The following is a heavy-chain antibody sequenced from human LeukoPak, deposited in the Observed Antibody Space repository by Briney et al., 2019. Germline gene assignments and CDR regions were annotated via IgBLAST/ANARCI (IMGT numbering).Heavy chain of an antibody. J-gene: IGHJ4*02. D-gene: IGHD3-10*01. CDR3: ARHDSGSGSYFYFDY. CDR1: GGSISSYY. V-gene: IGHV4-59*08. CDR2: IYYSGST. Sequence: PSETLSLTCTVSGGSISSYYWSWIRQPPGKGLKWIGYIYYSGSTNYNPSLKSRVTISVDTSKNQFSLKLSSVTAADTAVYYCARHDSGSGSYFYFDYWGQGTLVTVSS.